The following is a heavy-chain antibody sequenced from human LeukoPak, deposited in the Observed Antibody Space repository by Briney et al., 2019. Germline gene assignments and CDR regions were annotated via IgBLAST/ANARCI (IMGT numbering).Heavy chain of an antibody. J-gene: IGHJ4*02. CDR3: ARVALAGSRIHLLDN. Sequence: GASVKVSCKASGYTFTDYYMYWVRQAPGQGPEWMGWVNLNSGGTQYVQKFQGRVTMTRDTSISTAYMELTSLTSDDTAMYFCARVALAGSRIHLLDNRGQGTLVTVSS. CDR1: GYTFTDYY. V-gene: IGHV1-2*02. D-gene: IGHD5-18*01. CDR2: VNLNSGGT.